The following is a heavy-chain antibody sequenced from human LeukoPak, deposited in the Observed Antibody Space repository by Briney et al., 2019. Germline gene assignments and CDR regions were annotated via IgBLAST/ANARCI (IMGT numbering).Heavy chain of an antibody. D-gene: IGHD3-22*01. CDR1: GYTFTGYY. CDR3: ARERSITMIVVATQGLDY. Sequence: ASVKVSCKASGYTFTGYYMQWVRQAPGQGLEWMGWINPNSGGTNYAQKFQGRVTMTRDTSISTAYMELSRLRSDDTAVYYCARERSITMIVVATQGLDYWGQGTLVTVSS. CDR2: INPNSGGT. J-gene: IGHJ4*02. V-gene: IGHV1-2*02.